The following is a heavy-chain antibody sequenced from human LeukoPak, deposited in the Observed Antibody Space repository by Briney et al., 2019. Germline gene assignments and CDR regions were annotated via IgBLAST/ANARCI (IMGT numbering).Heavy chain of an antibody. J-gene: IGHJ4*02. CDR2: IKQDGSEE. Sequence: GGSLRLSCAASGFTFSYYWMSWVRQAPGKGLEWVANIKQDGSEEYYVDSVKGRFTISRDNAKNSLCLQMNSLRAEDTAVYYCASKGCTGGNCKHYFDYWGQGTLVTVAS. CDR3: ASKGCTGGNCKHYFDY. CDR1: GFTFSYYW. D-gene: IGHD2-8*02. V-gene: IGHV3-7*03.